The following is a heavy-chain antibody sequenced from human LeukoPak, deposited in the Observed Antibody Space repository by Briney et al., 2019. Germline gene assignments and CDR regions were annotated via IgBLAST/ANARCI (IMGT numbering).Heavy chain of an antibody. J-gene: IGHJ4*02. Sequence: GGSLRLSCAASGFTFSSYAMHWVRQAPGKGLEWVAVISYDGSNKYYADSGKGRFTISRDNSKNTLYLQMNSLRAEDTAVYYCASSIVVSAYYFDYWGQGTLVTVSS. CDR3: ASSIVVSAYYFDY. D-gene: IGHD3-22*01. CDR2: ISYDGSNK. V-gene: IGHV3-30-3*01. CDR1: GFTFSSYA.